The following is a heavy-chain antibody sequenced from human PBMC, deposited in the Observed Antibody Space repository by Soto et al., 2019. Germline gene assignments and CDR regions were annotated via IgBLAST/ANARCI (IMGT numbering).Heavy chain of an antibody. Sequence: SGPTLVNPTQTLTLTCTFSGFSLSTSGVGVGWIRQPPGKALEWLALIYWDDDKRYSPSLKSRLTITKDTTKNQVVLTMTNMDPVDTATYYCAHRDDILTGYATNWFDPWGQGTLVTVSS. D-gene: IGHD3-9*01. CDR3: AHRDDILTGYATNWFDP. J-gene: IGHJ5*02. CDR1: GFSLSTSGVG. V-gene: IGHV2-5*02. CDR2: IYWDDDK.